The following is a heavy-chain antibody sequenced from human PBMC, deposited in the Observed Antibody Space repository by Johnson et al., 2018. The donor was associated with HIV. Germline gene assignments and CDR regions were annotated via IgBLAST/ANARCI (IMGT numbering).Heavy chain of an antibody. CDR2: IRSDGSNK. J-gene: IGHJ3*02. D-gene: IGHD3-22*01. Sequence: QVQLVESGGGVVQPGGSLRLSCAASGFIFSSYGMHWVRQAPGKGLEWVALIRSDGSNKYYADSVKGRFTISRDNSKNTLYLQMNSLRAEDTAVYYCAKETRESRGAFDIWGQGTMVTVSS. V-gene: IGHV3-30*02. CDR1: GFIFSSYG. CDR3: AKETRESRGAFDI.